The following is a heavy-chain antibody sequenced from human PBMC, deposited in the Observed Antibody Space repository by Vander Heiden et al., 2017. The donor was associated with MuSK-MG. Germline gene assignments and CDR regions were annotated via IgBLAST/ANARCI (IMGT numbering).Heavy chain of an antibody. J-gene: IGHJ4*02. D-gene: IGHD2-15*01. Sequence: EVQLVESGGGLVRPGGSLRLSCAASGFPFSSYWRSWVRQAPGKGLEWVANIKQDGSEKYYVDSVKGRFTISRDNAKNSLYLQMNSLRAEDTAVYYCARDLACSGGSCYGTYWGQGTLVTVSS. V-gene: IGHV3-7*03. CDR2: IKQDGSEK. CDR1: GFPFSSYW. CDR3: ARDLACSGGSCYGTY.